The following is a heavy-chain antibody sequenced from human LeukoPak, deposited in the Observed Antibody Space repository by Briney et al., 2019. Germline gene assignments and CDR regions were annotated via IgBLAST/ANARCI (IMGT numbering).Heavy chain of an antibody. D-gene: IGHD5-18*01. CDR3: ARTASIQHTAMVTQYYYGMDV. J-gene: IGHJ6*02. V-gene: IGHV3-43*02. CDR2: SSGDGGRI. Sequence: GGSLRLFCVASGFTFDDYAMHWVRQAPGRGLEWVSLSSGDGGRIYYADSVKGRFTISRDNSKNSLYLQMNSLTTEDTAMYYCARTASIQHTAMVTQYYYGMDVWGQGTTVTVSS. CDR1: GFTFDDYA.